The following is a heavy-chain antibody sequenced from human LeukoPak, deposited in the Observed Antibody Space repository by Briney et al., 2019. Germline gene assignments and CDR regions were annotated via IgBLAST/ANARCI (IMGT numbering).Heavy chain of an antibody. D-gene: IGHD2-2*01. CDR2: ISAYNGNT. Sequence: GASVKVSCKASGYTFTSYGISWVRQAPGQGLEWMGWISAYNGNTNYAQKLQGRVTMTTDTSTSTAYMELRSLRSDDTAVYYCAREYQLLSRRGVAFDIWGQGTMVTVSS. CDR1: GYTFTSYG. CDR3: AREYQLLSRRGVAFDI. V-gene: IGHV1-18*01. J-gene: IGHJ3*02.